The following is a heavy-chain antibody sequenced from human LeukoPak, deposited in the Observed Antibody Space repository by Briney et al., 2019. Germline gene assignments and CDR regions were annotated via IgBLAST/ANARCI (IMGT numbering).Heavy chain of an antibody. D-gene: IGHD1-26*01. J-gene: IGHJ4*02. V-gene: IGHV3-21*01. CDR3: ARGAYQWELLGVGYDY. CDR1: GFTFSSFS. Sequence: PGGSLRLSCVASGFTFSSFSMNWVRQAPGKRLEWVSSISGSSDYIYYAGSLKGRFTISRDNAKNSLFLQVNSLRAEDTAVYYCARGAYQWELLGVGYDYWGQGTLVTVSS. CDR2: ISGSSDYI.